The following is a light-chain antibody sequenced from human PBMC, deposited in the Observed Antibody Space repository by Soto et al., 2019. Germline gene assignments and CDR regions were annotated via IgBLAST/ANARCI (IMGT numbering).Light chain of an antibody. V-gene: IGKV1-9*01. CDR3: QQLNNYSRT. CDR2: GAS. CDR1: QGISNY. J-gene: IGKJ3*01. Sequence: IQLTQSLYSLSATVGESVALTWRASQGISNYLFWYQQKPGKAPNLLIYGASTLQSGVPSRFSGSGSGTDFTLTIDSLQPEDVATYYCQQLNNYSRTFGPGTKVDI.